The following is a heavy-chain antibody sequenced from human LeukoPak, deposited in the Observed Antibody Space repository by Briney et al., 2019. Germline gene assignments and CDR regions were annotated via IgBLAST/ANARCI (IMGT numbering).Heavy chain of an antibody. J-gene: IGHJ4*02. CDR3: ARVPAPTVVTPLGFDY. V-gene: IGHV1-18*01. Sequence: GASVKVSCKASGYTFTSYGISWVRQAPGQGLEWMGWISAYNGNTNYAQKLQGRVTMTTDTSTSTAYMELRSLRSDDTAVYYCARVPAPTVVTPLGFDYWGQGTLVTVSS. CDR1: GYTFTSYG. CDR2: ISAYNGNT. D-gene: IGHD4-23*01.